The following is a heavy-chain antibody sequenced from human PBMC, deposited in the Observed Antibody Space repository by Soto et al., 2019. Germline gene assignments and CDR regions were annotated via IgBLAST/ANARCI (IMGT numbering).Heavy chain of an antibody. CDR2: IDSSGSYI. J-gene: IGHJ4*02. V-gene: IGHV3-21*02. Sequence: EVQLVESGGGLVKPGGSLRRSCAASGFSFRTYTMNWVRQAPGKGLEWVSSIDSSGSYIYYVDSVKGRFSISRDNAKNSLYLQMNRLRAEDTAVYYCRRGGSYPYGGQGTLVTVSS. CDR3: RRGGSYPY. D-gene: IGHD3-10*01. CDR1: GFSFRTYT.